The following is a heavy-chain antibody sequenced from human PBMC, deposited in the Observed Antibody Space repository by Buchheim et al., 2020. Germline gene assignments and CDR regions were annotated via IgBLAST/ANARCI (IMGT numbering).Heavy chain of an antibody. Sequence: QVQLQQWGAGLLKPSETLSLTCAVYGGSLSGYYWSWVRQPPGKGLEWIGEIDHSGSTNYNPALKSRVPISIDTSKQQFSLELSSVTAADTAVYYCARGGGHYYYFDYWGQGIL. CDR1: GGSLSGYY. CDR3: ARGGGHYYYFDY. CDR2: IDHSGST. V-gene: IGHV4-34*02. J-gene: IGHJ4*02. D-gene: IGHD1-26*01.